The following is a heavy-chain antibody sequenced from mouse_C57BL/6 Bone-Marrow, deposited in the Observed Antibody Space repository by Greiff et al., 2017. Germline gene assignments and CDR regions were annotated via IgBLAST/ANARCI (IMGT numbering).Heavy chain of an antibody. CDR1: GFNIKDDY. Sequence: EVHLVESGAELVRPGASVKLSCTASGFNIKDDYMHWVKQRPEQGLEWIGWIDPENGDTEYASKFQGKATITADTSSNTAYLQLSSLTSEDTAVYYCTTSGLRRRAWFAYWGQGTLVTVSA. CDR3: TTSGLRRRAWFAY. J-gene: IGHJ3*01. V-gene: IGHV14-4*01. D-gene: IGHD2-4*01. CDR2: IDPENGDT.